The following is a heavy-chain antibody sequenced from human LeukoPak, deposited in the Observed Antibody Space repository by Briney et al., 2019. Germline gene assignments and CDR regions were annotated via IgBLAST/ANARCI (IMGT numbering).Heavy chain of an antibody. J-gene: IGHJ4*02. D-gene: IGHD2-2*01. V-gene: IGHV4-4*07. CDR1: GGSISSFY. CDR2: IYTSGSP. CDR3: ARSRPAGPSKYFDS. Sequence: SETLSLTCTVSGGSISSFYWSWIRQPAGKGLEWIGRIYTSGSPNYSPSLKSRVSMSLDTSENHFSLRLSSVTAADTAVYYCARSRPAGPSKYFDSWGQGTLVTVSS.